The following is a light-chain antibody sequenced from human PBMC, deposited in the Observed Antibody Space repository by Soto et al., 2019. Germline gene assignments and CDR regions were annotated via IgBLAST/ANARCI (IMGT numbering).Light chain of an antibody. J-gene: IGKJ1*01. V-gene: IGKV1-39*01. CDR1: QSIRTS. CDR2: GAS. Sequence: VHMTQSPSSLSASVGDRVTISCRASQSIRTSLNWYQHKPGTAPRLLVYGASTLQTGVPARITGSGSGTDFTLTISSLQPEDFATYYCQQSYTTPRTFGQGTRV. CDR3: QQSYTTPRT.